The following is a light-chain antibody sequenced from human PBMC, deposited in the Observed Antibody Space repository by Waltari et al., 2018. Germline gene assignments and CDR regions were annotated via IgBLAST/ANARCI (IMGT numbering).Light chain of an antibody. CDR1: SSDIGSYSY. CDR2: DLT. V-gene: IGLV2-14*01. CDR3: SSYTGRGTVI. J-gene: IGLJ2*01. Sequence: QSVLTQPASVSGSPGQPITISCTGTSSDIGSYSYVSWYQQYPGKAPTLIIYDLTERPSGVSTRFSGSKSGNTASLTISGLQADDEADYFCSSYTGRGTVIFGRGTMLTVL.